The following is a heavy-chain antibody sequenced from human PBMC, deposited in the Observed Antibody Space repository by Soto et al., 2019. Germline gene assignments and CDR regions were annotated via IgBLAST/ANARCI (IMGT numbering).Heavy chain of an antibody. J-gene: IGHJ3*02. V-gene: IGHV3-7*04. CDR2: IKPDGSEK. D-gene: IGHD3-22*01. CDR1: GFTFSAYW. Sequence: EVQLVESGGGLVQPGGSLRLSCAASGFTFSAYWMSWVRQAPGKGLEWVANIKPDGSEKWYVDSVKGRFTISRDNAKKSLYLQMISLRAEDTAIYYCARGDYHNTTGPFSDAFGIWGQGTKVTVSS. CDR3: ARGDYHNTTGPFSDAFGI.